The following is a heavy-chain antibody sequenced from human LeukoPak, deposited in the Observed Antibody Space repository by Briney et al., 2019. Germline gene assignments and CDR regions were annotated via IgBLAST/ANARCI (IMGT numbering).Heavy chain of an antibody. Sequence: GGSLRLSCAASGFTFGNYNMRWVRQAPGKGLQWISYISPSSSTTSYADSVKGRFTISRDDAKNSLSLQMNSLKAKDTAVYYCATDRGYWGQGTLVTVSS. V-gene: IGHV3-48*04. CDR3: ATDRGY. CDR2: ISPSSSTT. J-gene: IGHJ4*02. CDR1: GFTFGNYN.